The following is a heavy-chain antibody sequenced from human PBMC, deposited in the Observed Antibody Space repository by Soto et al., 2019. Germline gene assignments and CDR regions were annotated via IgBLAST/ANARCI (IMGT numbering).Heavy chain of an antibody. D-gene: IGHD6-13*01. CDR3: ARGSEASRQLVPNERFDY. Sequence: QVQLVQSGAEVKKPGSSVKVSCKASGGTFSSYAISWVRQAPGQGLEWMGGIIPIFGTANYAQKFQGRVTITADESTSTAYMELSSLRSGDTAVYYCARGSEASRQLVPNERFDYWGQGTLVTVSS. CDR1: GGTFSSYA. J-gene: IGHJ4*02. CDR2: IIPIFGTA. V-gene: IGHV1-69*01.